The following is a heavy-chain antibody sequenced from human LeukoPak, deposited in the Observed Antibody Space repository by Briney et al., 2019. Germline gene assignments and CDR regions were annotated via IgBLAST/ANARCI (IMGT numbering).Heavy chain of an antibody. CDR2: ITSRSSYI. J-gene: IGHJ4*02. Sequence: GWSLRLSCAASGFTFSTYTMNWVRQAPGRGLEWVSSITSRSSYIYYAESLKGRFTISRDNAKNSLYLQMNSLRAEDTAVYYCASVYGGNRFWGQGTVVPVSS. V-gene: IGHV3-21*01. CDR1: GFTFSTYT. D-gene: IGHD4-23*01. CDR3: ASVYGGNRF.